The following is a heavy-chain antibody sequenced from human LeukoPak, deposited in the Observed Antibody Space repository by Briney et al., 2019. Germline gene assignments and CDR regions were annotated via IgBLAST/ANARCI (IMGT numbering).Heavy chain of an antibody. Sequence: GGSLRLSCAASGLTFSDSYMSWIRQASGKGLEWVSYISSSGSSINYADSVKGRFTISRDNAKNSLYLQMNSLRAEDTAVYYCARDRYDRSGYYYYGIDVWGQGTTVTVSS. J-gene: IGHJ6*02. V-gene: IGHV3-11*01. CDR3: ARDRYDRSGYYYYGIDV. CDR1: GLTFSDSY. D-gene: IGHD3-22*01. CDR2: ISSSGSSI.